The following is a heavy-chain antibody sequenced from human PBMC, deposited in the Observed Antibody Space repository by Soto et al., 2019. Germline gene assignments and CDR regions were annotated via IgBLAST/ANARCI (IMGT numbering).Heavy chain of an antibody. V-gene: IGHV4-59*01. CDR3: ARERKGFGYIEY. J-gene: IGHJ4*02. CDR2: MFHGGTT. CDR1: GSITGYH. D-gene: IGHD3-16*01. Sequence: PSETLSLTCTVSGSITGYHWSWIRQPPGKRLEWIGYMFHGGTTKYNPSLKSRVTLSLDTSKNQFSLSLTSVTAADTALYYCARERKGFGYIEYWGQGALVTVSS.